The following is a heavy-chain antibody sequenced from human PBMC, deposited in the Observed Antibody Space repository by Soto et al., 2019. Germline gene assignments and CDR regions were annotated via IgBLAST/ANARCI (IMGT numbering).Heavy chain of an antibody. CDR2: ISYDGSNK. Sequence: PGGSLRLSCAASGFTFSRYAMHWVRQAPGKGLEWVAVISYDGSNKYYADSVKGRFTISRDNSKNTLYLQMNSLRAEDTAVYYCARDYWLFWSGYTYDFDYWGQGTLVTVSS. J-gene: IGHJ4*02. V-gene: IGHV3-30-3*01. CDR3: ARDYWLFWSGYTYDFDY. CDR1: GFTFSRYA. D-gene: IGHD3-3*01.